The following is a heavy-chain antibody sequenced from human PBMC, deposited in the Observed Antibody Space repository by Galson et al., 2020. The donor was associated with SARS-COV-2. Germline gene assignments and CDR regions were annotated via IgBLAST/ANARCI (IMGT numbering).Heavy chain of an antibody. CDR3: ASPLEPYSSVAHFAN. V-gene: IGHV1-46*02. D-gene: IGHD6-19*01. CDR1: GHTFNSYY. CDR2: INPSGSST. J-gene: IGHJ4*02. Sequence: ASVKVSCKPSGHTFNSYYIFWVRQAPGQGLEWLGKINPSGSSTSYAQNFQGRGFLTRDTSTNTVFMELNSLRSEDTAVYYCASPLEPYSSVAHFANWGQGTLVTVSS.